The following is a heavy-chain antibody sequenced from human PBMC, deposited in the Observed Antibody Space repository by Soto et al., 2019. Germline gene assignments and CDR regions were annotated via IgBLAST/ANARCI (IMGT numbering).Heavy chain of an antibody. CDR2: IKDGGYT. Sequence: QVQLQQWGAGLLKPSETLSLNCAVNGGSLSGYYWSWIRQPPWKGLEWIGEIKDGGYTNYSPSLKSRATISSDTSNNQFSLRLYSVTAAYTGVYYCAKGQEGVVATHWDQGALVTVSS. J-gene: IGHJ4*02. CDR1: GGSLSGYY. V-gene: IGHV4-34*01. CDR3: AKGQEGVVATH. D-gene: IGHD5-12*01.